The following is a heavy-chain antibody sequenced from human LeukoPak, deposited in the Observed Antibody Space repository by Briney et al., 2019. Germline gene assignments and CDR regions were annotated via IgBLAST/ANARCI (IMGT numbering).Heavy chain of an antibody. CDR3: ARDESTYYDFWSGYYRGYYYYGMDV. CDR2: MNPNSGNT. Sequence: ASVKVSCKASGYTFTSYDINWVRQATGQGLEWMGWMNPNSGNTGCAQKFQGRVTMTRNTSISTAYMELSSLRSEDTAVYYCARDESTYYDFWSGYYRGYYYYGMDVWGQGTTVTVSS. J-gene: IGHJ6*02. CDR1: GYTFTSYD. D-gene: IGHD3-3*01. V-gene: IGHV1-8*01.